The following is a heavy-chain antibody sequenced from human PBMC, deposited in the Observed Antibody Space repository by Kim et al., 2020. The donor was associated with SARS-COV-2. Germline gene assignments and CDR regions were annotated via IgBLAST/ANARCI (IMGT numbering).Heavy chain of an antibody. J-gene: IGHJ4*01. CDR3: TTGGSPVGTTPFDH. CDR2: IKSKIDVGTT. D-gene: IGHD1-26*01. Sequence: GGSLRLSCAASGLTFTNAWMGWVRQAPGKGLEWVGRIKSKIDVGTTDYAETMKGRFTISRDDSKKTLNLQMNSLKTEDTGPYYCTTGGSPVGTTPFDHWG. V-gene: IGHV3-15*01. CDR1: GLTFTNAW.